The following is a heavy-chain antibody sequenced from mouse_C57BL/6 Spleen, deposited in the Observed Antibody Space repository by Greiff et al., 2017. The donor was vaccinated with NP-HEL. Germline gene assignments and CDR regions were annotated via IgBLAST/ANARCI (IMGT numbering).Heavy chain of an antibody. J-gene: IGHJ2*01. D-gene: IGHD6-5*01. V-gene: IGHV14-3*01. CDR1: GFNIKNTY. CDR2: IDPANGNT. CDR3: ARSLAYEGDFDY. Sequence: EVKLQQSVAELVRPGASVKLSCTASGFNIKNTYMHWVKQRPEQGLEWIGRIDPANGNTKYAPKFQGKATITADTSSNTAYLQLRSLTSEDTAIYSCARSLAYEGDFDYWGQGTTLTVSS.